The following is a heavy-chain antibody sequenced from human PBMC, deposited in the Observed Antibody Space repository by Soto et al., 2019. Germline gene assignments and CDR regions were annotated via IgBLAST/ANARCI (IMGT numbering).Heavy chain of an antibody. CDR3: AKLPHRGWYHHYYGMDV. D-gene: IGHD6-19*01. J-gene: IGHJ6*02. CDR1: GGSVSSNSYS. CDR2: IYATENT. V-gene: IGHV4-39*01. Sequence: ETLSLTCTVSGGSVSSNSYSWGWIRQSPGKGLEWIGTIYATENTYYHPSLLSRVTISVDTSMNEFSLRAEDTAVYYCAKLPHRGWYHHYYGMDVWGQGTTVTVSS.